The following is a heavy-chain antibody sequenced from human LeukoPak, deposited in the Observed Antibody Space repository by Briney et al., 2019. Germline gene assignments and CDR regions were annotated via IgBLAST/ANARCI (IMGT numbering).Heavy chain of an antibody. CDR3: ASGNKYYYYYYGMDV. D-gene: IGHD1/OR15-1a*01. V-gene: IGHV1-18*01. J-gene: IGHJ6*02. CDR2: ISAYNGNT. Sequence: ASVKVSCKASGYTFTSYGISWVRQAPGQGLEWMGWISAYNGNTNYAQKLQGRVTMTTDTSTSTAYMELSSLRSEDTAAYYCASGNKYYYYYYGMDVWGQGTTVTVSS. CDR1: GYTFTSYG.